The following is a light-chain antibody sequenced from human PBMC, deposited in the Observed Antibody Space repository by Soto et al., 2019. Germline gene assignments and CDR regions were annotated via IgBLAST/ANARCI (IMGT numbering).Light chain of an antibody. V-gene: IGLV2-14*04. J-gene: IGLJ2*01. Sequence: SDVGGYNYVSWYQQHPGKAPKLMIYDVSNRPSGVSNRFSGSQSGNTASLTISGLQAEDDVEYYRHPYTCNLIHVF. CDR1: SDVGGYNY. CDR2: DVS. CDR3: HPYTCNLIHV.